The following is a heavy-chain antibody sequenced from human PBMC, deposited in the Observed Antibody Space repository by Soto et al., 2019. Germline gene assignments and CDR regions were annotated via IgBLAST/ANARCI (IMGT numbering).Heavy chain of an antibody. V-gene: IGHV3-33*01. D-gene: IGHD3-22*01. CDR1: GFAFSSFG. J-gene: IGHJ4*02. CDR2: IWYDGSRK. CDR3: ARVFGGYGDY. Sequence: QVQLVESGGGVVQPGRSLRLSCAASGFAFSSFGMHWVRQAPGKGLEWVAVIWYDGSRKYYADSVEGRFTISRDNSKNTLYLQMNSLRAEDTAVYYCARVFGGYGDYWGQGTLVTVSS.